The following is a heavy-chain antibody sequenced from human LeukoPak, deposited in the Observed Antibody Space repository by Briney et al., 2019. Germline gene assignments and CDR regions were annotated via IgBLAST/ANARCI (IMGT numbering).Heavy chain of an antibody. CDR3: ARDYCGGDRHLGGDGMDV. J-gene: IGHJ6*02. CDR2: ISAYNGNT. CDR1: GYTFVNYG. D-gene: IGHD2-21*02. V-gene: IGHV1-18*01. Sequence: GASVKVSCKASGYTFVNYGISWVRQAPGQGLEWMGWISAYNGNTKYAQKLQGRVTMTTDTSTSIAYMELRSLRSDDTAMYYCARDYCGGDRHLGGDGMDVWGQGTTVTVSS.